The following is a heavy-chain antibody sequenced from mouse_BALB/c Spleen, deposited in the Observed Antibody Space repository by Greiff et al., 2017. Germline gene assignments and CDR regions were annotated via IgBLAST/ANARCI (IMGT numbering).Heavy chain of an antibody. Sequence: EVKLMESGGGLVQPGGSRKLSCAASGFTFSSFGMHWVRQAPEKGLEWVAYISSGSSTIYYADTVKGRFTISRDNPKNTLFLQMTSLRSEDTAMYYCARGDYDEGWFAYWGQGTLVTVSA. CDR2: ISSGSSTI. CDR1: GFTFSSFG. V-gene: IGHV5-17*02. D-gene: IGHD2-4*01. CDR3: ARGDYDEGWFAY. J-gene: IGHJ3*01.